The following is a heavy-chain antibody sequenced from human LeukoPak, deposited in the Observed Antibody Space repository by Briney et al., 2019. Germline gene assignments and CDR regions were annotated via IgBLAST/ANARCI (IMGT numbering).Heavy chain of an antibody. D-gene: IGHD5-18*01. CDR3: ARGGTRGYRYYYYMDV. CDR1: NYSISSGYY. Sequence: KTSETLSLTCTVSNYSISSGYYWGWIRQPPGKGLEWIASVYRSGSTYYKSSLKSRVRISVDTSKNQFSLKLSSVTAADTAVYYCARGGTRGYRYYYYMDVWGKGTTVTVSS. J-gene: IGHJ6*03. V-gene: IGHV4-38-2*02. CDR2: VYRSGST.